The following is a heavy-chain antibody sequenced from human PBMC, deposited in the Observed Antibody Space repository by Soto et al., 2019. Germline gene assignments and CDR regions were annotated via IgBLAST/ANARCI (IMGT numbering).Heavy chain of an antibody. CDR3: AKADDYFGSGGPPVYNYGLDV. D-gene: IGHD3-10*01. CDR1: GFTFRYYV. CDR2: ISGAGGKT. J-gene: IGHJ6*02. Sequence: EVQLLESGGGLMQPGGSLRLSCAASGFTFRYYVLHWIRQAPGKGLEWVSAISGAGGKTYYADAVKGRFTISRDNSRSTLYLQMDSLRAEDTAMYYCAKADDYFGSGGPPVYNYGLDVWGQGTTVTVSS. V-gene: IGHV3-23*01.